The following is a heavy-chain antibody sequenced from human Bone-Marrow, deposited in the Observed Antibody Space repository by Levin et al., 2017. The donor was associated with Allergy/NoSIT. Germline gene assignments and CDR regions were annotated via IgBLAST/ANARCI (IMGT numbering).Heavy chain of an antibody. Sequence: SETLSLTCGVFGGSFSGYYWSWIRQSPGVGLQWLGEISHTGNTNYDPSLKSRLTISVDTSKKQFSLNLTSVTAADTAVYYCARGVAPGVMYYYSYYGLDVWGLGTTVTVSS. CDR1: GGSFSGYY. J-gene: IGHJ6*02. CDR3: ARGVAPGVMYYYSYYGLDV. D-gene: IGHD2/OR15-2a*01. CDR2: ISHTGNT. V-gene: IGHV4-34*01.